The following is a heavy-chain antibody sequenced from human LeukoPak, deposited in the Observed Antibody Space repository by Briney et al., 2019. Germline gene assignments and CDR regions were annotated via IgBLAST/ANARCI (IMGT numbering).Heavy chain of an antibody. CDR2: INWNGGST. D-gene: IGHD6-13*01. Sequence: RPGGSLRLSCAASGFTFDDYGMSGVRQAPGKGLEWVSGINWNGGSTGYADSVKGRFTISRDNAKNSLYLQMNSLRAEDTALYYCARDYGIAAAGEGDTDYWGQGTLVTVSS. V-gene: IGHV3-20*04. J-gene: IGHJ4*02. CDR3: ARDYGIAAAGEGDTDY. CDR1: GFTFDDYG.